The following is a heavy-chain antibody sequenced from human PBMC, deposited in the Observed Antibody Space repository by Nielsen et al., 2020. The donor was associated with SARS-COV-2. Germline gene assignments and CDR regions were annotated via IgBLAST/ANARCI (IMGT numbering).Heavy chain of an antibody. D-gene: IGHD2-2*01. J-gene: IGHJ4*02. Sequence: WIRQPPGKGLEWIGEINHSGSTNYNPSLKSRVTISVDTSKNQFSLKLSSVTAADTAVYYCARGIFPYPACWGQGTLVTVSS. CDR2: INHSGST. V-gene: IGHV4-34*01. CDR3: ARGIFPYPAC.